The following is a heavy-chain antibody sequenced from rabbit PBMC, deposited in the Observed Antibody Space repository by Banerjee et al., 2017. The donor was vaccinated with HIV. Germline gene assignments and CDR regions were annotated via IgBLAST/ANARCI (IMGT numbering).Heavy chain of an antibody. CDR3: AKDILSMYKTGTL. Sequence: QEQLEESGGGLVKPGGSLTLSCKASGFSFSSGYYMCWVRQAPGKGLEWIGCIYPGSTGTTWCASWAKGRFTGSKTSSTTVTLQMTSLTVADTATYFCAKDILSMYKTGTLRGQGTLVTVS. CDR1: GFSFSSGYY. V-gene: IGHV1S45*01. J-gene: IGHJ3*01. D-gene: IGHD7-1*01. CDR2: IYPGSTGTT.